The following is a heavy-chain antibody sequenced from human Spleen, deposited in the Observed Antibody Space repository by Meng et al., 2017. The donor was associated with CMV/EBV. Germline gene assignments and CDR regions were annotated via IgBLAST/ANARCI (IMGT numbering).Heavy chain of an antibody. CDR3: ARDIPGIAVASG. Sequence: SETLSLTCAVYGGSFSGYYWSWIRQPPGKGLEWIGEINHSGSTNHNPSLKSRVTMSVDTSKNQFSLKLSSVTAADTAVYYCARDIPGIAVASGWGQGTLVTVSS. D-gene: IGHD6-19*01. V-gene: IGHV4-34*01. CDR2: INHSGST. J-gene: IGHJ4*02. CDR1: GGSFSGYY.